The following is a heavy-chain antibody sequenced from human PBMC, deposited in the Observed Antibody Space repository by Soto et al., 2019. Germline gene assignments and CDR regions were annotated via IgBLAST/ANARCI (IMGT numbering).Heavy chain of an antibody. D-gene: IGHD6-19*01. CDR2: IYYSGST. Sequence: QVQLQESGPGLVKPSETLSLTCTVSGGSLSSHYWTWIRQPPGKGLEWIGYIYYSGSTNYNPSLTSRVTMSVDTSKNQFSLNLASVTAADTALYYCARGGWSLDLWGQGTLVTVSS. CDR1: GGSLSSHY. CDR3: ARGGWSLDL. V-gene: IGHV4-59*11. J-gene: IGHJ5*02.